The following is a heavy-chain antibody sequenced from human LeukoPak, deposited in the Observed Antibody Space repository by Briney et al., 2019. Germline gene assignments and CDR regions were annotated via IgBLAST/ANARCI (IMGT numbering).Heavy chain of an antibody. V-gene: IGHV3-15*01. CDR3: TTETMVRGAPFSYYMDV. J-gene: IGHJ6*03. CDR2: IKSKTDGGTT. CDR1: GFTFSNAW. D-gene: IGHD3-10*01. Sequence: GGSLRLSCAASGFTFSNAWMSWVRQAPGKGREWVGRIKSKTDGGTTDYAAPVKGRFTISRDDSKNTLYLQMNSLKTEDTAVYYCTTETMVRGAPFSYYMDVWGKGTTVTVSS.